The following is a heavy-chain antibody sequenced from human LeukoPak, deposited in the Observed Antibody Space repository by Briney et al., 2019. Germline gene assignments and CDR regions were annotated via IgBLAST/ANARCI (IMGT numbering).Heavy chain of an antibody. V-gene: IGHV3-23*01. CDR2: ISTRGGTT. Sequence: GGSLRLSCAASGFTFSSHAMNWVRQAPGKGLEWVSAISTRGGTTYYADSVKGRFTISRDDSKNTLYLQMNSLRVEDTAVYYCAKALRSSGWYPFDPWGQGTLVTVSS. J-gene: IGHJ5*02. CDR3: AKALRSSGWYPFDP. D-gene: IGHD6-19*01. CDR1: GFTFSSHA.